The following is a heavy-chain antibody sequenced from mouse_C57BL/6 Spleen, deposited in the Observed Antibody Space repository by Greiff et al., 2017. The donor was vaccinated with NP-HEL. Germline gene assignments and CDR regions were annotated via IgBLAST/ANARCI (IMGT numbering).Heavy chain of an antibody. D-gene: IGHD1-1*01. J-gene: IGHJ2*01. Sequence: VKLVESGAELVKPGASVKISCKASGYAFSSYWMNWVKQRPGKGLEWIGQIYPGDGDTNYNGKFKGKATLTADKSSSTAYMQLSSLTSEDSAVYFCARAEFYYGSSGGYWGQGTTLTVSS. CDR2: IYPGDGDT. V-gene: IGHV1-80*01. CDR3: ARAEFYYGSSGGY. CDR1: GYAFSSYW.